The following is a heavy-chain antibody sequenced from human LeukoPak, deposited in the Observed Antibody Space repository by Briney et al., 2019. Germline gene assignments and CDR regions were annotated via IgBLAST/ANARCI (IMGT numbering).Heavy chain of an antibody. CDR3: ARGVVPAAMASTGDWFDP. J-gene: IGHJ5*02. Sequence: PSETLSPTCTVSGGSISSYYWSWIRQPAGKGLEWIGRIYSSESTNYNPSLKSRVTISVDKSKNQFSLKLSSVTAADTAVYFCARGVVPAAMASTGDWFDPWGRGTLVTVSS. CDR1: GGSISSYY. V-gene: IGHV4-4*07. D-gene: IGHD2-2*01. CDR2: IYSSEST.